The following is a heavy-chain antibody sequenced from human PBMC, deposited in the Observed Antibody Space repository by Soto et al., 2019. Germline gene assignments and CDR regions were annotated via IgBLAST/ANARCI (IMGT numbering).Heavy chain of an antibody. Sequence: QVQLVESGGGVVQPGRSLRLSCAGSGFIFNSYGMHWVRQAPGKGLEWVAVISYDGSHRSYADSVEGRFIISRDNPKNTLYLQMYSLRPEDTAIYHCAKVLGHSSSWTGFCGQGTQVTVSS. J-gene: IGHJ4*02. D-gene: IGHD6-13*01. V-gene: IGHV3-30*18. CDR1: GFIFNSYG. CDR2: ISYDGSHR. CDR3: AKVLGHSSSWTGF.